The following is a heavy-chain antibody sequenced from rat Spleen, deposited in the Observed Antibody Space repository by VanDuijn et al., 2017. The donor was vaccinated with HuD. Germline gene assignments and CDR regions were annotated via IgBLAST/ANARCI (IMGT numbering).Heavy chain of an antibody. J-gene: IGHJ2*01. V-gene: IGHV3-3*01. CDR1: GYSITSSYR. D-gene: IGHD1-12*02. CDR3: ARRRYDVTYYLY. CDR2: INGAGST. Sequence: EVQLQESGPGLVKPSQSLSLTCSVTGYSITSSYRWNWIRKFPGNKLEWMGYINGAGSTDYNPSLKSRISITRDTSKNQFFLQVNSVTTEDTATYYCARRRYDVTYYLYWGQGVMVTVSS.